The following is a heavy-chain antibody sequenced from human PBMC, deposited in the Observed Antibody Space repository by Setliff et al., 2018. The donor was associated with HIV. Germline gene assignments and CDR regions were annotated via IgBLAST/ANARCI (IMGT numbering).Heavy chain of an antibody. J-gene: IGHJ4*02. D-gene: IGHD2-21*01. V-gene: IGHV3-33*08. Sequence: QPGGSLRLSCAASGFTSSDYNMHWVRQAPGTGLEWVAVIWFDGSNKYHSDSVKGRFTISRDNSRNTLYLLMSSLRIEDTAMYCCVRQRGDSRLDYWGQGTLVTVSS. CDR1: GFTSSDYN. CDR3: VRQRGDSRLDY. CDR2: IWFDGSNK.